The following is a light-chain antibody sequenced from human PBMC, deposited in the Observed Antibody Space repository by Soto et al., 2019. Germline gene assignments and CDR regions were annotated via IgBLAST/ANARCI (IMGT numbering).Light chain of an antibody. V-gene: IGKV3-20*01. CDR3: QQYGSSLFT. Sequence: EIVLTQSPGTLSLSPGERATLSCRASQSVSSKYLAWYQQKPGQAPRVLISGTSIRASGVPERFSGGGSGTDFTLTITRLEPEDFAVYYCQQYGSSLFTFGPGTKVDFK. CDR1: QSVSSKY. CDR2: GTS. J-gene: IGKJ3*01.